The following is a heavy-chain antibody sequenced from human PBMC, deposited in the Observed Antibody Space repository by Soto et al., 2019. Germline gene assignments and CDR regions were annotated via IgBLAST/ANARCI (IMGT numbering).Heavy chain of an antibody. J-gene: IGHJ6*03. CDR3: ARDSFAGNKSAAIRYYYYYYMAV. D-gene: IGHD6-13*01. Sequence: ASVKVSCKASGYTFTSYYMHWVRQAPGQGLEWMGIINPSGGSTSYAQKFQGRVTMTRDTSTSTVYMELSSLRSEDTAVYYCARDSFAGNKSAAIRYYYYYYMAVWGKGTSVTVSS. CDR1: GYTFTSYY. CDR2: INPSGGST. V-gene: IGHV1-46*03.